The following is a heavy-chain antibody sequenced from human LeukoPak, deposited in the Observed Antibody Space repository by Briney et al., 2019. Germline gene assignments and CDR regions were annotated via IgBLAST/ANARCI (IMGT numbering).Heavy chain of an antibody. Sequence: PGGSLRLSCVGSGFTFSNYWMNWVRQAPGKGLEWVANRKGSDKGHVDSVKGLFSVSRDDARNSLYLQMDSLRAEDTAVYYCARDVDWNYDLWGQGTVVRVSS. CDR1: GFTFSNYW. V-gene: IGHV3-7*01. J-gene: IGHJ4*02. CDR3: ARDVDWNYDL. CDR2: RKGSDK. D-gene: IGHD1-7*01.